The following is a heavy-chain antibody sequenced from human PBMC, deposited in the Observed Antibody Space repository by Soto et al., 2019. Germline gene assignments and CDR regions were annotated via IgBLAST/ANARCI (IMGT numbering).Heavy chain of an antibody. CDR2: INHSGNN. J-gene: IGHJ3*02. CDR3: ARGGSNDWQVAFDI. D-gene: IGHD3-9*01. V-gene: IGHV4-34*01. Sequence: PSETLSLTCVVSGGSFSTYYYNWIRQSPGKGLEWIGEINHSGNNNYRPSLKSRVTMSLDTSKNRFSLKLTSVTAADTAVYYCARGGSNDWQVAFDIWGQGTMVTVSS. CDR1: GGSFSTYY.